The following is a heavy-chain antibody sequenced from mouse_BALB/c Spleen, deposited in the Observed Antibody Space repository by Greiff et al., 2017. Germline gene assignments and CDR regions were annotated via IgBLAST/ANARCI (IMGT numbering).Heavy chain of an antibody. Sequence: VQLKESGPELVKPGASVKISCKASGYSFTGYYMHWVKQSHVKSLEWIGRINPYNGATSYNQNFKDKASLTVDKSSSTAYMELHSLTSEDSAVYYCARDLYYYGSSWGYAMDYWGQGTSVTVSS. CDR1: GYSFTGYY. D-gene: IGHD1-1*01. CDR3: ARDLYYYGSSWGYAMDY. CDR2: INPYNGAT. V-gene: IGHV1-31*01. J-gene: IGHJ4*01.